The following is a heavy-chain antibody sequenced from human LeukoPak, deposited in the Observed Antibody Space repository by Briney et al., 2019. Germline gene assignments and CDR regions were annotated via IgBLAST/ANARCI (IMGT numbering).Heavy chain of an antibody. D-gene: IGHD3-3*01. J-gene: IGHJ5*02. CDR2: IIPIFGTA. CDR1: GGTFSSYA. Sequence: GASVKVSCKASGGTFSSYAISWVRQAPGQGLEWMGGIIPIFGTANYAQKFQGRVTITTDESTSTAYMELSRLRSDDTAVYYCAYNTIFGVVNQYNWFDPWGQGTLVTVSS. CDR3: AYNTIFGVVNQYNWFDP. V-gene: IGHV1-69*05.